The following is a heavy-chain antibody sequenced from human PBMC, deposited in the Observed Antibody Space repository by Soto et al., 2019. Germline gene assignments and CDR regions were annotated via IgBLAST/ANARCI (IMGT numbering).Heavy chain of an antibody. CDR1: GFSLSDYY. J-gene: IGHJ5*01. CDR3: ARERAPDIRFDS. V-gene: IGHV3-11*01. CDR2: ISGRSDVI. D-gene: IGHD5-12*01. Sequence: QVHLAESGGGLVKPGGSLRLSCVASGFSLSDYYMSWIRQAPGKGLEWVSYISGRSDVIHYADSVKGRFTVSRDNARHSVFLQRDSLRAEGSGTYYCARERAPDIRFDSWGQGTLVTVSS.